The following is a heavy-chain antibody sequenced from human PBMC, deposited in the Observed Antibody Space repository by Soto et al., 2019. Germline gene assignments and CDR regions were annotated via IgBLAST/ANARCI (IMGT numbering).Heavy chain of an antibody. V-gene: IGHV4-30-2*01. CDR1: GGSISRGGYS. J-gene: IGHJ4*02. CDR3: AAGGGLPRYY. Sequence: QLQLQESGSGLVKPSQTLSLTCAVSGGSISRGGYSWSWIRQPPGKGLEWIGYIYHSGSTYYNPSLKGRVTISVDRSKSQSSLKLSSVTAADTAVYYCAAGGGLPRYYWGQGTLVTVSS. CDR2: IYHSGST. D-gene: IGHD5-12*01.